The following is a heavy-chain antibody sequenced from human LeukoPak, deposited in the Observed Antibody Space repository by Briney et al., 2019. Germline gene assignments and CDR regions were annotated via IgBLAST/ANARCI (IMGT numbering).Heavy chain of an antibody. D-gene: IGHD2-2*01. CDR2: ISAYNGNT. CDR1: GYTFTSYG. J-gene: IGHJ6*02. CDR3: ARGDIVVVPAADVVTQHYYYYYGMDV. V-gene: IGHV1-18*01. Sequence: ASVKVSCKASGYTFTSYGISWVRRAPGQGLEWMGWISAYNGNTNYAQKLQGRVTMTTDTSTSTAYMELRSLGSDDTAVYYCARGDIVVVPAADVVTQHYYYYYGMDVWGQGTTVTVSS.